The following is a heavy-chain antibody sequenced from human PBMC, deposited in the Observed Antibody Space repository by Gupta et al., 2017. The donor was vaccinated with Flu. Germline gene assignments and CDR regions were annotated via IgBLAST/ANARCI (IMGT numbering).Heavy chain of an antibody. Sequence: EVQLEESGGGLVRQGGSLRLSCAASGLSFGNFDVNWVRQAPGKGLEWVSYISRTSSHTYYAASVRGRFTISRDNAQNSLFLQMNDLRAEDTAVYYCARDDGATARQSGMDVWGQGTTVAVSS. CDR2: ISRTSSHT. CDR3: ARDDGATARQSGMDV. V-gene: IGHV3-21*01. J-gene: IGHJ6*02. CDR1: GLSFGNFD. D-gene: IGHD1-26*01.